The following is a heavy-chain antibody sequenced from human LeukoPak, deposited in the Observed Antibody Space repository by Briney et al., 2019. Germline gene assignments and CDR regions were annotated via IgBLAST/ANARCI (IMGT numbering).Heavy chain of an antibody. J-gene: IGHJ3*02. D-gene: IGHD4-17*01. CDR3: ARGHDYGDYLANFAQNAFDI. V-gene: IGHV1-69*13. CDR1: GGTFSSYA. Sequence: SVKVSCKASGGTFSSYAISWVRQAPGQGLEWMGGIIPIFGTANYAQKFQGRVTITADESTSTAYMELSSLRSEDTAVYYCARGHDYGDYLANFAQNAFDIWGQGTMVTVSS. CDR2: IIPIFGTA.